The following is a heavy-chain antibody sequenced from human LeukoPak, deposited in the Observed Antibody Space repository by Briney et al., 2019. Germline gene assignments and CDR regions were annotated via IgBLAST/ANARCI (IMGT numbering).Heavy chain of an antibody. CDR3: ARTRPPRVRGVTRGYYYYYMDV. V-gene: IGHV4-39*01. CDR1: GGSISSSSYY. J-gene: IGHJ6*03. Sequence: SETLSLTCTVSGGSISSSSYYWGWIRQPPGTGLEWIGSIYYSGSTYYTPSLKSRVTISVDTSKNQFSLKLSSVTAADTAVYYCARTRPPRVRGVTRGYYYYYMDVWGKGTTVTISS. D-gene: IGHD3-10*01. CDR2: IYYSGST.